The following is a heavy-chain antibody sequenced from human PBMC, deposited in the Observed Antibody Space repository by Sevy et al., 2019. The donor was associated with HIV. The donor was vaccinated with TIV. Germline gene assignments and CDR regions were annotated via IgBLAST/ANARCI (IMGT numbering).Heavy chain of an antibody. CDR3: ARGAFWSGQYPYYYYYGMDV. J-gene: IGHJ6*02. CDR1: GFTFSSYW. Sequence: GESLRLSCAASGFTFSSYWMHWVRQAPGKGLVWVSRINSDGSSTSYADSVKGRFTISRDNAKNTLYLQMNSLRAEDTAVYYCARGAFWSGQYPYYYYYGMDVWGQGTTVTVSS. V-gene: IGHV3-74*01. D-gene: IGHD3-3*01. CDR2: INSDGSST.